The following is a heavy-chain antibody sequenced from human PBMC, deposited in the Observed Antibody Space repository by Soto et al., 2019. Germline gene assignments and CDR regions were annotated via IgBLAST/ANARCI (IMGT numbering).Heavy chain of an antibody. CDR3: AAGDTVMVTSAFHI. J-gene: IGHJ3*02. CDR1: RSTFSTSA. Sequence: SVKVSCKASRSTFSTSAVQWVRQARGQRLESIGWIVVGTGHTKYEQKFQGRVSITTDMSTSTVYMEVSSLRSEDTAMYYCAAGDTVMVTSAFHIWGQGTIVTVSS. D-gene: IGHD5-18*01. V-gene: IGHV1-58*01. CDR2: IVVGTGHT.